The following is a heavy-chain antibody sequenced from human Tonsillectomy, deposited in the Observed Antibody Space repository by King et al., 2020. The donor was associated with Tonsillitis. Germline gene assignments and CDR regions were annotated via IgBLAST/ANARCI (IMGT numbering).Heavy chain of an antibody. CDR3: ARHGPSAAGYYYYYYMDV. CDR1: GYSFTSYW. CDR2: IYPGDSDT. V-gene: IGHV5-51*01. J-gene: IGHJ6*03. D-gene: IGHD6-13*01. Sequence: QLVQSGAEVKKPGESLKISCKGSGYSFTSYWIGWVRQMPGKGLEWMGIIYPGDSDTRYSPSFQGQVTISADKSISTAYLQWSSLKASDTAMYYCARHGPSAAGYYYYYYMDVWGKGTTVTVSS.